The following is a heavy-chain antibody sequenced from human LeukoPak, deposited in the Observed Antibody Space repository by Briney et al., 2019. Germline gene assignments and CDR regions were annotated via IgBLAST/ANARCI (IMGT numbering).Heavy chain of an antibody. CDR1: GFTFSSYA. J-gene: IGHJ4*02. V-gene: IGHV3-23*01. D-gene: IGHD3-22*01. Sequence: GGSLRLSCAASGFTFSSYAMSWVRQAPGKGLEWVSAISGSGGSTYCADSVKGRFTISRDNSKNTLYLQMNSLRAEGTAVYYCAKDITMIVVVNFDYWGQGTLVTVSS. CDR3: AKDITMIVVVNFDY. CDR2: ISGSGGST.